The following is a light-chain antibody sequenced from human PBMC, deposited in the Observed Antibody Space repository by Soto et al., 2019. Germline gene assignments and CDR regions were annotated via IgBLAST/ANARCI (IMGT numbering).Light chain of an antibody. Sequence: VLTQSPGTLSLSPGERATLSCRASQSVSSSYLAWYQQKAGQAPRLLIYGASSRATGIPDRFSGSGSGTDFTLTISRLAPEDFAVYYCQQYGGSPLTFGRGTKVEIK. CDR1: QSVSSSY. CDR3: QQYGGSPLT. CDR2: GAS. J-gene: IGKJ4*01. V-gene: IGKV3-20*01.